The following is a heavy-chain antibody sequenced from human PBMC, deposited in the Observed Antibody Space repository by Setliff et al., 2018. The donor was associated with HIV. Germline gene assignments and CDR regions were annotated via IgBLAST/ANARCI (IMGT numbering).Heavy chain of an antibody. CDR3: AVWIREVIS. J-gene: IGHJ5*02. CDR1: GFTLNHAW. D-gene: IGHD3-10*01. Sequence: GGSLRLSCAASGFTLNHAWMSWVRQAPGKGLEWVGRIKTKTDGGTTDYAAPVKGRFTISRDDSENTLYLQMISLKTEDTAVYYCAVWIREVISWGRGSLVTVSS. V-gene: IGHV3-15*01. CDR2: IKTKTDGGTT.